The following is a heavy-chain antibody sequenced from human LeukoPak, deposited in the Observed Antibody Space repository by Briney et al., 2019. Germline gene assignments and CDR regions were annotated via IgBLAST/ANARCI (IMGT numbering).Heavy chain of an antibody. CDR3: ASGRRGGY. CDR2: IKQDGSEK. Sequence: GGSLRLSCAASGFTFSNYWMSWVRQAPGKELEWVANIKQDGSEKYYVDSVKGRFTISRDNTKNSLYLQMNSLRAEDTAVYYCASGRRGGYWGQGTLVTVSS. CDR1: GFTFSNYW. V-gene: IGHV3-7*01. J-gene: IGHJ4*02. D-gene: IGHD2-15*01.